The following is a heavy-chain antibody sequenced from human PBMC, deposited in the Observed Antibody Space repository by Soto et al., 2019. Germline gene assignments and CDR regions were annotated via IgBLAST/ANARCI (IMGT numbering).Heavy chain of an antibody. V-gene: IGHV4-31*03. CDR2: IFYSGST. D-gene: IGHD3-10*01. J-gene: IGHJ4*02. Sequence: SETLSLTCTVSGGSISSGGYYWSWIRQHPGKGLEWIGHIFYSGSTYYNPSLKSRVTISVDTSKNQFSLKLNSVTAADTAVFYCASRMGSGRYYFDYWGQGALVTVSS. CDR1: GGSISSGGYY. CDR3: ASRMGSGRYYFDY.